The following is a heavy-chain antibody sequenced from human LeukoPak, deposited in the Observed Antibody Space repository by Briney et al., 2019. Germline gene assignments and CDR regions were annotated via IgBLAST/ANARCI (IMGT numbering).Heavy chain of an antibody. Sequence: SETLSLTCTVSGGSISSYYWTWMRQPPGKGLEWIGYIDYSGTTNYNPSLKSRVTISVDTSKKQFSLKLSSVTAADTAVYYCARDSGSNYGLGGFDIWGHGTMVTVSS. D-gene: IGHD1-26*01. V-gene: IGHV4-59*01. CDR1: GGSISSYY. CDR2: IDYSGTT. J-gene: IGHJ3*02. CDR3: ARDSGSNYGLGGFDI.